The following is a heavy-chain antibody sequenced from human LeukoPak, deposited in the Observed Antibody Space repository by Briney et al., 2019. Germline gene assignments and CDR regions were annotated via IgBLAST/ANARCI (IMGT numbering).Heavy chain of an antibody. Sequence: SETLSLTCTVSGGSIGSYYWSWIRQPPGKGLEWIGYIYYSGSTNYNPSLKSRVTISVDTSKNQFSLKLSSVTAADTAVYYCAREAPRNHWFDPWGQGTLVTVSS. CDR2: IYYSGST. CDR3: AREAPRNHWFDP. CDR1: GGSIGSYY. J-gene: IGHJ5*02. V-gene: IGHV4-59*01.